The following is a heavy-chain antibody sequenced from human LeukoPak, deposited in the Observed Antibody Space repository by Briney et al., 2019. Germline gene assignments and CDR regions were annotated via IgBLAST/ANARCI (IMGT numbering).Heavy chain of an antibody. CDR3: AKTPSSHPSRQIFDY. V-gene: IGHV3-23*01. CDR1: GFTFSSYA. J-gene: IGHJ4*02. D-gene: IGHD2-15*01. CDR2: ISGSGGST. Sequence: GGSLRLSCAASGFTFSSYAMSWVRQAPGKGLEWVSAISGSGGSTYYADSVKGRFTISRDNSKNTLYLQMNSLRAEDTAVYYCAKTPSSHPSRQIFDYWGQGTLVTVSS.